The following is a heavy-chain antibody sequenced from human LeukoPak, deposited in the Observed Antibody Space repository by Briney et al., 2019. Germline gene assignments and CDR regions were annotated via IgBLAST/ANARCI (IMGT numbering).Heavy chain of an antibody. CDR2: TYYRSKWYN. D-gene: IGHD6-13*01. Sequence: SQTLSLTCAISGDSVSSNSAAWNWIGQSPSRGLEWLGRTYYRSKWYNDYAVSVKSRITINPDTSKNQFSLQLNSVTPEDTAVYYCARANRYSSSWDALYYYYGMDVWGQGTTVTVSS. V-gene: IGHV6-1*01. CDR3: ARANRYSSSWDALYYYYGMDV. CDR1: GDSVSSNSAA. J-gene: IGHJ6*02.